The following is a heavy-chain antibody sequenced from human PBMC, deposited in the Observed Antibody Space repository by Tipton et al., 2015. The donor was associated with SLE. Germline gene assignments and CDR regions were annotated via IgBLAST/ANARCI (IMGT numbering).Heavy chain of an antibody. J-gene: IGHJ4*02. CDR1: GFSVSNNY. D-gene: IGHD6-19*01. CDR3: ARARRPYSSGWYREFYFDY. V-gene: IGHV3-66*01. CDR2: IYSGETT. Sequence: SLRLSCAASGFSVSNNYMSWVRQAPGKGLEWVSVIYSGETTHYADSVKGRFTISRDGSKNTLYLQMISLRAEDTAVYFCARARRPYSSGWYREFYFDYWGQRILVTLSS.